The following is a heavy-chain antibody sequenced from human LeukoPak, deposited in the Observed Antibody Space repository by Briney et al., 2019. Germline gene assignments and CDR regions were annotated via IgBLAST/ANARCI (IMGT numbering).Heavy chain of an antibody. V-gene: IGHV3-21*01. CDR3: ARSSIVGADIDY. D-gene: IGHD1-26*01. J-gene: IGHJ4*02. CDR2: ISSSSSCI. Sequence: GGSLRLSCAASGFTFSSYSMNWVRQAPGKGLEWVSSISSSSSCIYYADSVKGRFTISRDNAKNSLYLQMNSLRAEDTAVYYCARSSIVGADIDYWGQGTLVTVSS. CDR1: GFTFSSYS.